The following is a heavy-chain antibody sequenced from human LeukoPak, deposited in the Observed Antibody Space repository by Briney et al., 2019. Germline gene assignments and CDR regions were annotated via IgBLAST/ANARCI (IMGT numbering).Heavy chain of an antibody. J-gene: IGHJ5*02. CDR2: TYYRSTWYN. Sequence: SQTLSLTCAISGDSVSSNSVTWNRIRQSPSRGLEWLGRTYYRSTWYNDYAVSVRGRITVNPDTSKNQFSLHLNSVTPEDTAVYYCARRLTQYDCFDPWGQGILVTVSS. D-gene: IGHD2-2*01. CDR3: ARRLTQYDCFDP. V-gene: IGHV6-1*01. CDR1: GDSVSSNSVT.